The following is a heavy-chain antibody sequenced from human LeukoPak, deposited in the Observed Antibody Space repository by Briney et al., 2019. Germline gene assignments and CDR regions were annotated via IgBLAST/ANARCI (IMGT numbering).Heavy chain of an antibody. CDR2: ISNSGSTI. CDR3: ARGGYSYGYRVDY. CDR1: GFTFSDYY. D-gene: IGHD5-18*01. V-gene: IGHV3-11*04. Sequence: PGGSLRLSCAASGFTFSDYYMNWVRQAPGKGLEWVSYISNSGSTIYYADSVKGRFTISRDNAKNSLYLQMNSLRAEDTAVYYCARGGYSYGYRVDYWGQGTLVTVSS. J-gene: IGHJ4*02.